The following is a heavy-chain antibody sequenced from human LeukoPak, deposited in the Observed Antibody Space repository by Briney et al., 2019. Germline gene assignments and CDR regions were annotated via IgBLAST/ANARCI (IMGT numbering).Heavy chain of an antibody. CDR3: ARAYSGYGGYFDY. D-gene: IGHD5-12*01. V-gene: IGHV1-46*01. CDR1: GYTFSSYY. CDR2: INPDGGST. Sequence: ASVKVSCKASGYTFSSYYLHWVRQAPGRGLEWMGIINPDGGSTTYAQKIQGRVTMTRDMSTSTVYMEVSGLRSEDTAVYYCARAYSGYGGYFDYWGQGTLVTVSS. J-gene: IGHJ4*02.